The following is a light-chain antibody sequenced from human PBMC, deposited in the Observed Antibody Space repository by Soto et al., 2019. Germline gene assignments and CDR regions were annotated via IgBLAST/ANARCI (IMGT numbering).Light chain of an antibody. CDR3: QKYNSAPLT. CDR2: AAS. CDR1: QGISNY. V-gene: IGKV1-27*01. Sequence: DIQMTQSPSSLSASVGDRVTITCRANQGISNYLAWYQQKPGKVPKLLIYAASTLQSGVPSRFSGSGSGTDFTLTISSLQPVDVATYYCQKYNSAPLTFGGGTKVEIK. J-gene: IGKJ4*01.